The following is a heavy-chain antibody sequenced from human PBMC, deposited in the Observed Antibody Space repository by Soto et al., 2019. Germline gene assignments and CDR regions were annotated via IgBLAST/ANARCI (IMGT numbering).Heavy chain of an antibody. D-gene: IGHD6-19*01. CDR3: AKETSSGWSLDY. V-gene: IGHV3-23*01. CDR2: ISGSGDST. J-gene: IGHJ4*02. CDR1: GFTFSTYA. Sequence: EVPLLESGGGLVQPGGSLRLSCAASGFTFSTYAMNWVRQAPGKGLEWVSGISGSGDSTYYADSVKGRFTVSRDNSKNTLYLQMNSLRAEDTAVFYCAKETSSGWSLDYWGQGTLVTVSS.